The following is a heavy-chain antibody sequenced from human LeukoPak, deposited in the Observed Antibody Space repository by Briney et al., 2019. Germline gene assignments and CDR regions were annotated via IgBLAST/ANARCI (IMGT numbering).Heavy chain of an antibody. CDR3: ARFGKPAYCGGDCYTYYYYYMDV. Sequence: ASVKVSCKASGYTFTSYGISWVRQAPGQGLEWMGWISAYNGNTNYAQKLQGRVTMTTDTSTSTAYMELRSLRSDDTAVYYCARFGKPAYCGGDCYTYYYYYMDVWGKGTTVTVSS. V-gene: IGHV1-18*01. CDR1: GYTFTSYG. CDR2: ISAYNGNT. D-gene: IGHD2-21*02. J-gene: IGHJ6*03.